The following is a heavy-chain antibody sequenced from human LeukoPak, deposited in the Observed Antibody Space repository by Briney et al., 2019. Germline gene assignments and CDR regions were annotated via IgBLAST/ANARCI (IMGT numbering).Heavy chain of an antibody. J-gene: IGHJ3*02. D-gene: IGHD2-2*01. CDR1: GFTFSSYA. CDR3: ARVPTFTGGWGGYQLPSDAFDI. V-gene: IGHV3-30-3*01. CDR2: ISYDGSNK. Sequence: GGSLRLSCAASGFTFSSYAMHWVRQAPGKGLEWVAVISYDGSNKYYADSVKGRFTISRDNSKNTLYLQMNSLRAEDTAVYYCARVPTFTGGWGGYQLPSDAFDIRGQGTMVTVSS.